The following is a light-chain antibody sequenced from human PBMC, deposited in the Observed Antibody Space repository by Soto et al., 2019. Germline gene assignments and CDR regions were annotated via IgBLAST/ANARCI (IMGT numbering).Light chain of an antibody. Sequence: DIQMTQSPSPLSASVGDRVTITCRASQSISSYLNCYQQKPGKAPKLLIYAASSLQSGVPSRFSGSGSGTDSTLTISSLQPEDFATYYCQQSYSTPLFGPGTKVDIK. CDR3: QQSYSTPL. CDR1: QSISSY. J-gene: IGKJ3*01. CDR2: AAS. V-gene: IGKV1-39*01.